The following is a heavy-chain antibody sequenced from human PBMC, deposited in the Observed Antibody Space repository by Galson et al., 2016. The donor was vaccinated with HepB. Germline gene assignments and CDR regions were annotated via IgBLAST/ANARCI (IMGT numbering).Heavy chain of an antibody. CDR3: AKSARPHPNALDL. Sequence: RLSCAASGFTFSNFAMSWVRQAPGRGLQWVSDISGSGRTTYSADSVKGRFTISRDNSKNTLYLQINSLRADDTAVYYCAKSARPHPNALDLWGPGTVVTVSS. CDR1: GFTFSNFA. CDR2: ISGSGRTT. J-gene: IGHJ3*01. V-gene: IGHV3-23*01.